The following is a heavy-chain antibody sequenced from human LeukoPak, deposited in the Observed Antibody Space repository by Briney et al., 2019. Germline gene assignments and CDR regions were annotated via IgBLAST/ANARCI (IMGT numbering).Heavy chain of an antibody. CDR1: GFTFSSYS. CDR2: ISSSSSYI. Sequence: PGGSLRLSCAASGFTFSSYSMNWVRQAPGKGLEWVSSISSSSSYIYYADSVKGRFTISRDNAKNSLYLQMNSLRAEDTAVYYCASGSGSYQSSGDYWGQGTLVTVSS. D-gene: IGHD1-26*01. J-gene: IGHJ4*02. CDR3: ASGSGSYQSSGDY. V-gene: IGHV3-21*01.